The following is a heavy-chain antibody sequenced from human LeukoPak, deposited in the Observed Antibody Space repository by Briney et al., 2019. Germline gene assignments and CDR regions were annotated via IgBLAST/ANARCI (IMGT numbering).Heavy chain of an antibody. CDR1: GFTFSSYA. CDR2: ISYDGSNK. Sequence: GGSLRLSCAASGFTFSSYAMHWVRQAPGKGLEWVAVISYDGSNKYYADSVKGRFTISRDNSKKTLYLQMNSLRAEDTAVYYCASLSRWGQGTLVTVSS. J-gene: IGHJ4*02. CDR3: ASLSR. V-gene: IGHV3-30-3*01.